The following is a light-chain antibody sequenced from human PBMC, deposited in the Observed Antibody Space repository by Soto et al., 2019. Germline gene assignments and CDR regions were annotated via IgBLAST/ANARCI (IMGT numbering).Light chain of an antibody. V-gene: IGKV3-15*01. CDR3: QQYHNWPA. Sequence: ETMMPESAATLAVIPGRIVTLSIRASQSVFSSLAWYQQKPGQAPRLLIYGAATRATGIPARFSGSGSGTEFTLTISSLQSGDFAAYYCQQYHNWPAFGQGTKVDIK. J-gene: IGKJ1*01. CDR2: GAA. CDR1: QSVFSS.